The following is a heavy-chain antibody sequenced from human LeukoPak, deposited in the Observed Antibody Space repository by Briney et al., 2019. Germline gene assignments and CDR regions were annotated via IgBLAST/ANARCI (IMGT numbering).Heavy chain of an antibody. CDR2: IYYSGST. CDR1: GGSISSGDYY. Sequence: SETLSLTCTVSGGSISSGDYYWSWIRQPPGKGLERIGYIYYSGSTYYNPSLKSRVTISVDTSKNQFSLKLSSVTAADTAVYYCARGRSYDFWSGYYTVRYFDYWGQGTLVTVSS. J-gene: IGHJ4*02. V-gene: IGHV4-30-4*01. D-gene: IGHD3-3*01. CDR3: ARGRSYDFWSGYYTVRYFDY.